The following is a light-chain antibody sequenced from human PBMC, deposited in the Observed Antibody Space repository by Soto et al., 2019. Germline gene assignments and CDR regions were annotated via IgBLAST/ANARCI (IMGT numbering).Light chain of an antibody. CDR1: SSNVGSYNL. CDR3: CSYAGSDTMI. V-gene: IGLV2-23*01. CDR2: EAS. Sequence: QPVLTQPASVSGSPGQSITISCTGTSSNVGSYNLVSWYQHHPGEAPKLLISEASKRPSGVSNRFSGSKSGNTASLTISGLLAEDEAHYYCCSYAGSDTMIFGGGTQLTVL. J-gene: IGLJ2*01.